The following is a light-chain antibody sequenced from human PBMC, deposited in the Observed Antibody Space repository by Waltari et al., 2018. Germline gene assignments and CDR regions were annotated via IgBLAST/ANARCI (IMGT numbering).Light chain of an antibody. J-gene: IGLJ3*02. CDR1: SGHSSNI. Sequence: QLVLTQSPSASASLGASVKLTCTLSSGHSSNIIAWLCQQPGKGPRYLMQVNSDGSHRKGDEIPDRFSGSSSGAERYLTISSLQSEDEADYYCETGGHGTWVFGGGTKLTVL. CDR2: VNSDGSH. CDR3: ETGGHGTWV. V-gene: IGLV4-69*01.